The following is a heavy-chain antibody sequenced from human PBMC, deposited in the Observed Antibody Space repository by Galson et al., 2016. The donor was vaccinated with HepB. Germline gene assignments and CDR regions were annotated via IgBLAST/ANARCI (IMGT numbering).Heavy chain of an antibody. CDR1: GFTFSSSA. V-gene: IGHV3-23*01. CDR2: IRGSGGRA. CDR3: AKNRYFDILNGYSQIDY. Sequence: SLRLSCAASGFTFSSSAMTWVRQAPGKGLEWVSTIRGSGGRAYYADSVKGRFTISRDNSKKTLYLQMNSLRTEDTAVYYCAKNRYFDILNGYSQIDYWGQGTLVTVSS. D-gene: IGHD3-9*01. J-gene: IGHJ4*02.